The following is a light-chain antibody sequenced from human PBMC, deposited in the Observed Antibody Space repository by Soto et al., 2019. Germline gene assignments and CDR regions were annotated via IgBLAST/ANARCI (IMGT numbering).Light chain of an antibody. CDR1: SSNIRSHN. CDR2: SNN. CDR3: STWDATLKALI. V-gene: IGLV1-44*01. Sequence: QSVLTQPPSVSGTPGQRVTISCSGSSSNIRSHNVVWYQHLPGAAPKFLMYSNNQRPSGVPDRFSGSKSGTSASLAISGLQSDDEADYYCSTWDATLKALIFGGGTKLTVL. J-gene: IGLJ2*01.